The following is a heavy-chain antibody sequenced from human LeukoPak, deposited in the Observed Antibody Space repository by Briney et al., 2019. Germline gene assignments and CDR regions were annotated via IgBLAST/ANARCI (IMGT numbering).Heavy chain of an antibody. J-gene: IGHJ3*02. CDR2: ISYDGSHK. CDR3: ARGVRGVIRAAFDI. D-gene: IGHD3-10*01. CDR1: GFTFSRYT. Sequence: GGSLRLSCAASGFTFSRYTMHWVRQAPGKGLEWVAVISYDGSHKYYADSVKGRFTIPRDNSKSTLYLQMNSLRYEDTAVYYCARGVRGVIRAAFDIWGQGTMVTVSS. V-gene: IGHV3-30*04.